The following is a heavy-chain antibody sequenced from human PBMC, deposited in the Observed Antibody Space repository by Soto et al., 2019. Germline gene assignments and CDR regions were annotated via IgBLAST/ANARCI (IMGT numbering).Heavy chain of an antibody. D-gene: IGHD2-15*01. V-gene: IGHV3-23*01. CDR3: ANKDGYYYYMGV. Sequence: EVQLLESGGRLVQPGGSLGLSCAVSGFTFSSYAMTWVRQAPGKGLEWVSTISPSGGGTYYADSVKGRFTISRDNSKNTLYLQMNSLRADDTAVYYCANKDGYYYYMGVWGKGTTVTVSS. CDR2: ISPSGGGT. J-gene: IGHJ6*03. CDR1: GFTFSSYA.